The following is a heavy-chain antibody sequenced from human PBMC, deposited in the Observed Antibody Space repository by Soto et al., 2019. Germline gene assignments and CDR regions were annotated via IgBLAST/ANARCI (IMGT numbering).Heavy chain of an antibody. D-gene: IGHD3-9*01. Sequence: QVQLVQSGAEVKKPGSSVKVSCKASGGTFSSYAISWVRQAPGQGLEWMGGIIPIFGTANYAQKFQGRVTITADESTSTAYMELSSLRSEDTAVYYCARDYYILTGSAYYYGMDVWGQGTTVTVSS. V-gene: IGHV1-69*01. CDR1: GGTFSSYA. J-gene: IGHJ6*02. CDR3: ARDYYILTGSAYYYGMDV. CDR2: IIPIFGTA.